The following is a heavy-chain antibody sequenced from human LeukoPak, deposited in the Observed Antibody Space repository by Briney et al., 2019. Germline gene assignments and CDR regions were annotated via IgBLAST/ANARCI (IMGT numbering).Heavy chain of an antibody. CDR2: INSDGSDT. J-gene: IGHJ4*02. Sequence: GGSLRLSCAASGFTFSNYWMHWVRQAPGKGLVWISHINSDGSDTTYADSVKGRFTISRDNVKNTLYLQMNSLRDEDTAVYYCAFGRDGYTGRYWGQGTLVTVSS. CDR3: AFGRDGYTGRY. CDR1: GFTFSNYW. V-gene: IGHV3-74*01. D-gene: IGHD5-24*01.